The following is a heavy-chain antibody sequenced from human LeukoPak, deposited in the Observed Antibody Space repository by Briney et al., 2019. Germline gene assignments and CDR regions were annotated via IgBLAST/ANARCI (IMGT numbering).Heavy chain of an antibody. Sequence: PGGSLRLSCAASGFTFSDYYMDWVHQAPGKGLEWVARIRTKDKGYTTESALSLKGRFTISRDDSKNSLYLQMNSLNTEDTAVYFCVRSGNIWAQTFDYWGQGTLVTVSP. D-gene: IGHD4-23*01. J-gene: IGHJ4*02. CDR2: IRTKDKGYTT. CDR1: GFTFSDYY. V-gene: IGHV3-72*01. CDR3: VRSGNIWAQTFDY.